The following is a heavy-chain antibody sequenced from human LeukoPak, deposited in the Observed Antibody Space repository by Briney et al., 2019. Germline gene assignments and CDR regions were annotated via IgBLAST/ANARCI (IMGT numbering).Heavy chain of an antibody. Sequence: SETLSLTCTVSGGPISSSSYYWGWIRQPPGKGLEWIGSIYYSGSTYYNPSLKRRVTISVDTSKNQFSLNLSSVTAADTAVYYCARLYYDSSGYYQICYFDYWGQGTLVTVSS. J-gene: IGHJ4*02. V-gene: IGHV4-39*01. CDR3: ARLYYDSSGYYQICYFDY. CDR1: GGPISSSSYY. D-gene: IGHD3-22*01. CDR2: IYYSGST.